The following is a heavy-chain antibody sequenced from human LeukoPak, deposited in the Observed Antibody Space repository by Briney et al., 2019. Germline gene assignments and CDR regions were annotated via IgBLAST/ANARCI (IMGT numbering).Heavy chain of an antibody. CDR2: IFHSGNT. CDR1: GGSINSGDYY. J-gene: IGHJ4*02. V-gene: IGHV4-30-4*01. D-gene: IGHD3-16*01. CDR3: ARVSGERLGVDY. Sequence: PSQTLSLTCTVSGGSINSGDYYWSWIRQPPGKGLEWVGYIFHSGNTYYNPSLKSRVTISLDTSKNQFSLWLSSVTAADTAVYYCARVSGERLGVDYWGQGTLVTVSS.